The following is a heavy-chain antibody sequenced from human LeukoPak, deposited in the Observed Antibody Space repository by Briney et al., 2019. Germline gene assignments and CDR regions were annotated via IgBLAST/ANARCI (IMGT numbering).Heavy chain of an antibody. CDR1: GFSFSRYD. D-gene: IGHD3-3*01. J-gene: IGHJ4*02. CDR2: IRYDGSNK. Sequence: GGSLRLSCAASGFSFSRYDIHWVRQAPGKGLEWVAFIRYDGSNKNYGDSVKGRFTISRDNFMSTVYLQMNSLRAEDTAVYYCAKDRQTITIFGVVNTPRANFDYWGQGTLVTVSS. V-gene: IGHV3-30*02. CDR3: AKDRQTITIFGVVNTPRANFDY.